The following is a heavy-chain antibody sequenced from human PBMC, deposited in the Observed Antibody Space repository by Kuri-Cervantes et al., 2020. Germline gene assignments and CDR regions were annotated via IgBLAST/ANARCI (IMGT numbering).Heavy chain of an antibody. Sequence: GGSLRLSCAASGFTVSNYPMTWVRQAPGTGLEWVSCISSSSSTIYYADSVKGRLTISRDNAKNSLYLQMNSLRAEDTAVYYCARDFRYHDYWGQGTLVTVSS. J-gene: IGHJ4*02. CDR1: GFTVSNYP. V-gene: IGHV3-48*01. CDR3: ARDFRYHDY. CDR2: ISSSSSTI. D-gene: IGHD1-14*01.